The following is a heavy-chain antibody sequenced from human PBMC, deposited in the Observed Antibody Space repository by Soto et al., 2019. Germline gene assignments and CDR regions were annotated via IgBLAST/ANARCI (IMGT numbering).Heavy chain of an antibody. V-gene: IGHV4-31*02. D-gene: IGHD2-15*01. CDR3: AREVSWIGGFDY. Sequence: QVQLEQSGPGLVKPSQTLSLTCKISGGSISSVNHYWSWIRQSPGEGLAWIGYIFDSGTTHYNPSLKGRVTISGDTSQSQFSLTIHSVTVADTAVYYCAREVSWIGGFDYWGQGTLVTVSS. J-gene: IGHJ4*02. CDR2: IFDSGTT. CDR1: GGSISSVNHY.